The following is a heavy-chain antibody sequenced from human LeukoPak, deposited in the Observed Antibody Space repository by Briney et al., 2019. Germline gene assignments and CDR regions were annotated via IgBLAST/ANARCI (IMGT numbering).Heavy chain of an antibody. CDR2: FDPEDGET. CDR3: ARGGTQRWLHS. D-gene: IGHD5-24*01. Sequence: GASVKVSCKVSGYTLTELSMHWVRQAPGKGLEWMGGFDPEDGETIYAQKFQGRVTITADESTSTAYMELSSLRSEDTAVYYCARGGTQRWLHSWGQGTLVTVSS. V-gene: IGHV1-24*01. J-gene: IGHJ5*02. CDR1: GYTLTELS.